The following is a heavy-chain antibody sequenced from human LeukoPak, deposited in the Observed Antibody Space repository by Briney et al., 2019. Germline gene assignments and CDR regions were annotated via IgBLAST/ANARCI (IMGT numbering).Heavy chain of an antibody. J-gene: IGHJ4*02. CDR3: ARGGSDKGNYDILTGPSYHFDY. CDR1: GGSISSYY. CDR2: INHSGST. V-gene: IGHV4-34*01. D-gene: IGHD3-9*01. Sequence: NTSETLSLTCTVSGGSISSYYWSWIRQPPGKGLEWIGEINHSGSTNYNPSLKSRATISVDTSKNQFSLKLSSVTAADTAVYYCARGGSDKGNYDILTGPSYHFDYWGQGTLVTVSS.